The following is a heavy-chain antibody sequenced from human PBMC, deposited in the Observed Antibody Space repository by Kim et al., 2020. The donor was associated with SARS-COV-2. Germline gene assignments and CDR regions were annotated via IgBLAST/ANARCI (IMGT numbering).Heavy chain of an antibody. CDR3: ARDRYYDSSGPDY. CDR2: ISYDGSNK. V-gene: IGHV3-30*04. J-gene: IGHJ4*02. D-gene: IGHD3-22*01. CDR1: GFTFSSYA. Sequence: GGSLRLSCAASGFTFSSYAMHWVRQAPGKGLEWVAVISYDGSNKYYADSVKGRFTISRDNSKNTLYLQMNSLRAEDTAVYYCARDRYYDSSGPDYWGQGT.